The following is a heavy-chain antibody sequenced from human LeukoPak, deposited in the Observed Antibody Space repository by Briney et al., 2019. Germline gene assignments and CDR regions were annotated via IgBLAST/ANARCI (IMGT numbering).Heavy chain of an antibody. J-gene: IGHJ4*02. V-gene: IGHV3-30-3*01. CDR3: ARGSSINWRDFDF. Sequence: GGSLRLSCAASGFTFSSYAMHWVRQAPGKGLEWVAVISYDGSNKYYADSVKGRFTISRDNSKNTLYLQMNSLRVEDTAVYYCARGSSINWRDFDFWGQGTLVTVSS. D-gene: IGHD6-13*01. CDR1: GFTFSSYA. CDR2: ISYDGSNK.